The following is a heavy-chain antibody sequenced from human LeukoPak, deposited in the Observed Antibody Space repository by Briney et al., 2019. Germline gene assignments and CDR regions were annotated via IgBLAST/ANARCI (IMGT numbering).Heavy chain of an antibody. J-gene: IGHJ4*02. CDR1: GCSFSSYG. Sequence: GASMKVSCKASGCSFSSYGISWVRQAPGQGLEWMGRIIPMFDTVNYAQNFQGRVTISADKSTTTTYMELTSLRSGDTAVYYCVRDYDTSGPQKNYFDFWGQGTLVTVSS. CDR3: VRDYDTSGPQKNYFDF. D-gene: IGHD3-22*01. V-gene: IGHV1-69*06. CDR2: IIPMFDTV.